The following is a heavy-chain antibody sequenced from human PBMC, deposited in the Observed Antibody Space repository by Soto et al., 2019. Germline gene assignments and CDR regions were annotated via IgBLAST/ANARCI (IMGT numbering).Heavy chain of an antibody. V-gene: IGHV4-59*06. CDR3: ARAFFYGDYDRRFDY. CDR2: IYYSGST. Sequence: ASETLSLTCTVSGGSISSYYWSWIRQHPGKGLEWIGYIYYSGSTYYNPSLKSRVTISVDTSKNQFSLKLSSVTAADTAVYYCARAFFYGDYDRRFDYWGQGTLVTVSS. J-gene: IGHJ4*02. D-gene: IGHD4-17*01. CDR1: GGSISSYY.